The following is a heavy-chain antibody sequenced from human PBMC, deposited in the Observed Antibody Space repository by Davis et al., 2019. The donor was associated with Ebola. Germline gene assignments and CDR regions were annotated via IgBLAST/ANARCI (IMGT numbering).Heavy chain of an antibody. CDR2: VTPIFGTP. J-gene: IGHJ4*02. D-gene: IGHD2-8*01. Sequence: AASVTVSCKATGGTFSSHGISWVRQAPGQGLEWMGGVTPIFGTPNYAQKFQGRVTIIPDESTRTAYMELSSLTYDDTAVYYCAGNGRRIVAYFDNWGQGTLVTVSS. CDR1: GGTFSSHG. CDR3: AGNGRRIVAYFDN. V-gene: IGHV1-69*13.